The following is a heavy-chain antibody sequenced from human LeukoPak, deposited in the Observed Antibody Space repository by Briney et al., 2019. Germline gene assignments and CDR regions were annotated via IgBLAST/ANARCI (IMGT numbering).Heavy chain of an antibody. CDR3: AKDEDYYDSNGVLDY. Sequence: GGSLRLSCAASGFTFSSYGMHWGRQAPGKGLEWVAFIRYDGSNKYYADSVKGRFTISRDNSKNTLYLQMKNLRAEDTAVYYCAKDEDYYDSNGVLDYWGQGTLVTVSS. CDR2: IRYDGSNK. D-gene: IGHD3-22*01. J-gene: IGHJ4*02. V-gene: IGHV3-30*02. CDR1: GFTFSSYG.